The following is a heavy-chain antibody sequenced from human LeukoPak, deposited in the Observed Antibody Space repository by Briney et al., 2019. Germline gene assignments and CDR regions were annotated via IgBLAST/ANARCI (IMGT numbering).Heavy chain of an antibody. J-gene: IGHJ2*01. CDR1: GFTFNTYT. V-gene: IGHV3-7*01. CDR2: IRQDGNEK. D-gene: IGHD1-26*01. CDR3: ASGGVVGPSTYWFYDL. Sequence: GGSLRLSCEASGFTFNTYTMHWVRQAPGKGLEWVANIRQDGNEKYYVDSAKGRFTISRDNAKNSLYLQMNSLRAEDTAVYYCASGGVVGPSTYWFYDLWGRGTRVTVSS.